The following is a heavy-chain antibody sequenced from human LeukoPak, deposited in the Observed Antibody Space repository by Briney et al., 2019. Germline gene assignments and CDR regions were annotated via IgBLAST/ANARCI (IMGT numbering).Heavy chain of an antibody. J-gene: IGHJ4*02. D-gene: IGHD5-18*01. V-gene: IGHV3-23*01. CDR3: ARLGREGYSYAYFDY. CDR1: GFTFISYA. CDR2: VNTGGGST. Sequence: PGGSLRLSCAASGFTFISYAMSWVRQAPGKGLEWVSTVNTGGGSTYYAASVKGRFTISRDNSKNTLYLQMNSLRAEDTAIYYCARLGREGYSYAYFDYWGQGTLVTVSS.